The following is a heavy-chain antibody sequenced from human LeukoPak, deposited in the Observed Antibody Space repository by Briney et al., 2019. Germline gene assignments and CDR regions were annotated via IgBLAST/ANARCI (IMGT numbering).Heavy chain of an antibody. J-gene: IGHJ4*02. CDR1: GGSISSGSYY. CDR3: ASSNALVWGYFDY. V-gene: IGHV4-61*02. D-gene: IGHD7-27*01. Sequence: SETLSLTCTVSGGSISSGSYYWSWIRQPAGKGLEWIGRIYTSGSTNYNPSLKSRVSISVDTSKNQFSLRLSSVAAADTAVYYCASSNALVWGYFDYWGQGTLVTVSS. CDR2: IYTSGST.